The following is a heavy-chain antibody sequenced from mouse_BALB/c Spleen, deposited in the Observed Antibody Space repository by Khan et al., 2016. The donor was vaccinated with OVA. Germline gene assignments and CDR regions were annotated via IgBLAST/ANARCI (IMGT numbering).Heavy chain of an antibody. CDR3: ARRRLRWDFDY. CDR2: INPSTGYT. Sequence: QVQLKQSGAELAKPGASVKMSCKASGYTFINYWILWVKQRPGQGLEWIGYINPSTGYTEYNQNFKDKATLTAEKSSSTAYMQLSSLTSEDSAVYYCARRRLRWDFDYGGQGTALTVSS. CDR1: GYTFINYW. V-gene: IGHV1-7*01. J-gene: IGHJ2*01. D-gene: IGHD1-1*01.